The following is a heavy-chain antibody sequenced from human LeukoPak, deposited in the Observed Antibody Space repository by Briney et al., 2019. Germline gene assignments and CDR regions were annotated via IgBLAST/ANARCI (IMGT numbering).Heavy chain of an antibody. CDR3: AKEYDSTTYYPDY. CDR2: ISGRGGST. CDR1: GFTFSSYW. V-gene: IGHV3-23*01. J-gene: IGHJ4*02. D-gene: IGHD2/OR15-2a*01. Sequence: GGSLRLSCAASGFTFSSYWMHWVRQAPGKGLVWVSSISGRGGSTYYADSVKGRFTISRDNSKNTLYLQINKLRAEDTAVYSCAKEYDSTTYYPDYWGQGTLVTVSS.